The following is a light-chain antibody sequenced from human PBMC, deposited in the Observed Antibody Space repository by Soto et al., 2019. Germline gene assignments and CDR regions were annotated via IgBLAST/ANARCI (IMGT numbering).Light chain of an antibody. Sequence: EIVLTQSPGPLSLSPGERATLSCRASQSVSSDYLAWYQQKPGQTPKVLLYRASSRATGIPDRFSGSGSGTDFTLTISRLEPEDFAVYYCQQYGSSPLTFGGGTKVEIK. CDR3: QQYGSSPLT. J-gene: IGKJ4*01. V-gene: IGKV3-20*01. CDR2: RAS. CDR1: QSVSSDY.